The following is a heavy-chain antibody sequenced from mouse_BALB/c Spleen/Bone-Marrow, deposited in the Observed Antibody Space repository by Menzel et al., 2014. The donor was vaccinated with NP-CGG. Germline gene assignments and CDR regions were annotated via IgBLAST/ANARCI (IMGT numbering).Heavy chain of an antibody. CDR2: IDPYNGYA. J-gene: IGHJ2*01. V-gene: IGHV1S135*01. D-gene: IGHD2-1*01. CDR1: GYSFTDYN. CDR3: ARWDYGNSVDY. Sequence: VQLQQSGPELVKPGASVKVSCKASGYSFTDYNMYWVKQSHGKSLEWIGYIDPYNGYASYNQKFKGKATLTVDKSSXTAFMHINSLKAEDAAVYSCARWDYGNSVDYWGQGTPLTVSS.